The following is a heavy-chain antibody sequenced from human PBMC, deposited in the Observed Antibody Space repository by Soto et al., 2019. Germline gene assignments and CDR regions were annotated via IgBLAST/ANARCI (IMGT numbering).Heavy chain of an antibody. Sequence: EVQLLESGGGLVQPGGSLRLSCAASGFTFSSYAMSWVRQAPGKGLEWVSAISGSGGSTYYADSVKGRFTISRDNSKNTLYLQMNSLRAEDTAVYYCAKDIVLRYSDWLPYGSDYWGQGTLVTVSS. J-gene: IGHJ4*02. D-gene: IGHD3-9*01. CDR3: AKDIVLRYSDWLPYGSDY. CDR2: ISGSGGST. CDR1: GFTFSSYA. V-gene: IGHV3-23*01.